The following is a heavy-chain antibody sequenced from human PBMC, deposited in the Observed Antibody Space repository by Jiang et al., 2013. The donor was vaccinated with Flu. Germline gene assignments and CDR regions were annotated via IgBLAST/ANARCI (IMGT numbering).Heavy chain of an antibody. V-gene: IGHV2-70*11. D-gene: IGHD2-15*01. CDR3: ARTRIAATAHDAFDI. CDR1: GFSLSTSGMC. J-gene: IGHJ3*02. CDR2: IDWDDDK. Sequence: KPTQTLTLTCTFSGFSLSTSGMCVSWIRQPPGKALEWLARIDWDDDKYYSTSLKTRLTISKDTSKNXVVLTMTNMDPVDTATYYCARTRIAATAHDAFDIWGQGTMVTVSS.